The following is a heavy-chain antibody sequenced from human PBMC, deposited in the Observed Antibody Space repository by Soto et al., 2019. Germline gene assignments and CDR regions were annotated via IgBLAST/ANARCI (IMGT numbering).Heavy chain of an antibody. CDR1: GFTFGSDA. CDR3: AKGRHGSSYSASDY. V-gene: IGHV3-23*01. CDR2: ISGSGGET. D-gene: IGHD2-15*01. Sequence: PGGSLRLSCAASGFTFGSDAMSWARQAPGKGLEWVSVISGSGGETFYADSVKGRFTISRDNSKNTLFLQMNSLRADDTALYYCAKGRHGSSYSASDYWGQGTLVTVSS. J-gene: IGHJ4*02.